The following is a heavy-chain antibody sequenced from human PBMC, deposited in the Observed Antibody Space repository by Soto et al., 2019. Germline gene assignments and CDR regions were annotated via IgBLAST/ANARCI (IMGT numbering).Heavy chain of an antibody. CDR1: GGSISSSSYY. Sequence: SETLSLTCTVSGGSISSSSYYWGWIRQPPGKGLEWIGSIYYSGSTYYNPSLKSRVTISVDTSKNQFSLKLSSVTAADTAVYYCARWWVYDSSGYYFDYWGQGTLVTVSS. V-gene: IGHV4-39*07. D-gene: IGHD3-22*01. CDR2: IYYSGST. J-gene: IGHJ4*02. CDR3: ARWWVYDSSGYYFDY.